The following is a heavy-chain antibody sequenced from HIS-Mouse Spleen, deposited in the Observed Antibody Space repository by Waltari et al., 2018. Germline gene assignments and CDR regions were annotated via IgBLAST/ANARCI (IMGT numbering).Heavy chain of an antibody. CDR2: IDRGGST. CDR1: GFTVSSNY. CDR3: ARSNWYFDY. J-gene: IGHJ4*02. D-gene: IGHD7-27*01. Sequence: EVQLVESGGGLVQPGGSLRLSCAASGFTVSSNYMSWVRQAPGKGLEWVSVIDRGGSTYYEDSVKGRFTISRDNSKNTLYLQLNSLRAEDTAVYYCARSNWYFDYWGQGTLVTVSS. V-gene: IGHV3-66*01.